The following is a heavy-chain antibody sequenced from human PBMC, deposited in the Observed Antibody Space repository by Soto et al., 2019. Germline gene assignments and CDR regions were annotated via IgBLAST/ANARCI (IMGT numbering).Heavy chain of an antibody. J-gene: IGHJ6*02. CDR3: ARDRITMVRGVIITSYYGLDV. Sequence: GASVKVSCKASGGTFSSYAISWVRQAPGQGXEWMGGIIPIFGTANYAQKFQGRVTITADESTSTAYMELSSLRSEDTAVYYCARDRITMVRGVIITSYYGLDVWGQGMTVTVSS. D-gene: IGHD3-10*01. CDR2: IIPIFGTA. V-gene: IGHV1-69*13. CDR1: GGTFSSYA.